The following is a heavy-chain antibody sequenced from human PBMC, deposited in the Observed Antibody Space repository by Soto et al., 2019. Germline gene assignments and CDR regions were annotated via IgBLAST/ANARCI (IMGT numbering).Heavy chain of an antibody. CDR2: IYYSGST. D-gene: IGHD2-8*02. Sequence: SETLSLTCTVSGGSISSYDWSWIRQPPGKGLEWIGYIYYSGSTNYNPSLKSRVTISVDTSKNQFSLKPSSVTAADTAVYYCAREILDYYMDVWGKGTTVTVSS. V-gene: IGHV4-59*01. CDR3: AREILDYYMDV. CDR1: GGSISSYD. J-gene: IGHJ6*03.